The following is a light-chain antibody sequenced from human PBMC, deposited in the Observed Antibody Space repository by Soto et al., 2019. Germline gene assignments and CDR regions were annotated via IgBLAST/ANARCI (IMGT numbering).Light chain of an antibody. Sequence: QSALTQPASVSGSPRQSITISCTGTSSDVGSYNLVSWYQQHPGKAPKLMIYEGSKRPSGVSNRFSGSKSGNTASLTISGLQAEDEADYYCCSYAGNSTPYVFGTGTKVTVL. CDR1: SSDVGSYNL. CDR3: CSYAGNSTPYV. CDR2: EGS. V-gene: IGLV2-23*01. J-gene: IGLJ1*01.